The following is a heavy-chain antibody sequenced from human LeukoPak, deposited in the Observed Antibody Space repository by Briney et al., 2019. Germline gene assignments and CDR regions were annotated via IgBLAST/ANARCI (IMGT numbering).Heavy chain of an antibody. CDR1: GFTFSIYA. V-gene: IGHV3-23*01. J-gene: IGHJ4*02. CDR2: ITSSGESA. Sequence: GGSLRLSCAASGFTFSIYAMSWVRQAPGKGLEWVSSITSSGESAYYTDSVRGQFIISRDNSKNTLYLQMNSLRAEDTAVYYCARDRPNYYGTNGHYYRRDGDYWGLGTLVTVSS. D-gene: IGHD3-22*01. CDR3: ARDRPNYYGTNGHYYRRDGDY.